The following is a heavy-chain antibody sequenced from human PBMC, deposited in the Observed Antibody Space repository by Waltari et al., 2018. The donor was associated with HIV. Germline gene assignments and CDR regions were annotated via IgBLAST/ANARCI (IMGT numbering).Heavy chain of an antibody. D-gene: IGHD4-17*01. CDR3: ARHGNYGDYVFDP. Sequence: QVQLQQWGAGLLKPSATLSLTCAVYGGSFSGYYWSWIRQPPGKGVEWIGEINHSGSTNYNPSRKSRVTISVDTSKNQFSLKLSSVTAADTAVYYCARHGNYGDYVFDPWGQGTLVTVSS. J-gene: IGHJ5*02. CDR2: INHSGST. V-gene: IGHV4-34*01. CDR1: GGSFSGYY.